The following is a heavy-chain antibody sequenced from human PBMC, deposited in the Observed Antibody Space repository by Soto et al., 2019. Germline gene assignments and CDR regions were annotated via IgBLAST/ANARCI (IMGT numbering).Heavy chain of an antibody. Sequence: ASVKVSCKASGYTFTSNGISWVRQAPGQWLEWMGWISADTGNTKYAQKVQGRVTMTRDTSTSTVYMEMRSLRSEDTAVYFCARDRAHGFDIWGQGTMVTVSS. CDR1: GYTFTSNG. V-gene: IGHV1-18*01. CDR2: ISADTGNT. J-gene: IGHJ3*02. CDR3: ARDRAHGFDI.